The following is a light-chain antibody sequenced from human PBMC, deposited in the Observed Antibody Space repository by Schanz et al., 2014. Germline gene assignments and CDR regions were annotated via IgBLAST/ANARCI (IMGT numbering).Light chain of an antibody. CDR2: EGS. J-gene: IGLJ2*01. Sequence: QSALTQPASVSGSPGQSITISRTGTSSDVGGYNYVSWYQQHPGKAPKLMIYEGSKRPSGVSNRFSGSKSGNTASLTVSGLQAEDEADYYCSSYAGSNNLVFGGGTKLTVL. V-gene: IGLV2-8*01. CDR1: SSDVGGYNY. CDR3: SSYAGSNNLV.